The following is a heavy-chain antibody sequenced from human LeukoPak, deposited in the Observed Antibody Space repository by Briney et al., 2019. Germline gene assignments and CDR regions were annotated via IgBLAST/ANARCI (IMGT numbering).Heavy chain of an antibody. J-gene: IGHJ4*02. CDR2: ISSRSSYT. Sequence: GGSLRLSCAASGFTSSSYSMNWVRQAPGKGLEWVSSISSRSSYTYYADSVKGRFTISRDNAKNSLNLQMNSLRAEDTAVYYCARDQGRIPASFDPLDYWGQRTLVTVSS. V-gene: IGHV3-21*01. CDR3: ARDQGRIPASFDPLDY. D-gene: IGHD3-9*01. CDR1: GFTSSSYS.